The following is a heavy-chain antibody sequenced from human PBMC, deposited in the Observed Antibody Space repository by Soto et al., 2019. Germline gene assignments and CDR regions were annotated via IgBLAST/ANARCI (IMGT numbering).Heavy chain of an antibody. CDR2: IYTSGST. Sequence: SETLSLTCTVSGGSISSYYWSWIRQPAGKGLEWIGRIYTSGSTNYNPSLKSRVTMSVDTSKNQFSLKLSSVTAADTAVYYCASEITIFGVVSMDVWGQGTTVTVSS. D-gene: IGHD3-3*01. V-gene: IGHV4-4*07. J-gene: IGHJ6*01. CDR1: GGSISSYY. CDR3: ASEITIFGVVSMDV.